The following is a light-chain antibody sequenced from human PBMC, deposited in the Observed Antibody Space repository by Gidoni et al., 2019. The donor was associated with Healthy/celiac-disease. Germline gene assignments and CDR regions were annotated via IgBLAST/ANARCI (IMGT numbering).Light chain of an antibody. Sequence: IVLTQSPATLSLSPGERATLSCRASPSVSSYLAWYQQKPGQAPRLLISDASNRATGIPARFRGSGSGTDFTLTISSLEPEDFAVDYCQQRSNWPITFGQGTRLEIK. CDR1: PSVSSY. CDR3: QQRSNWPIT. CDR2: DAS. J-gene: IGKJ5*01. V-gene: IGKV3-11*01.